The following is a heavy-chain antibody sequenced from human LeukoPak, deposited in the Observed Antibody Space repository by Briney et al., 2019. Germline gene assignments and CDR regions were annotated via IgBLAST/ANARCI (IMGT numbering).Heavy chain of an antibody. CDR1: GFTVSSNY. CDR3: ARVRIAGDYFDY. Sequence: GGSLRLSCAASGFTVSSNYMSWVRQAPGKGLEWVSYISSSGSSIYYADSVKGRFTISRDSAKNSLYLQMNSLRAEDTAVYYCARVRIAGDYFDYWGQGTLVTVSS. CDR2: ISSSGSSI. D-gene: IGHD1-14*01. J-gene: IGHJ4*02. V-gene: IGHV3-11*01.